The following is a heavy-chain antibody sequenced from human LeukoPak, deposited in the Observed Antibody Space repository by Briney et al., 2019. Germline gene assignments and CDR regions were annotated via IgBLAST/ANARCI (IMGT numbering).Heavy chain of an antibody. CDR3: ARDLNRYGESDP. CDR1: GFTVSSNY. J-gene: IGHJ5*02. Sequence: GGSLRLSCAASGFTVSSNYMSWVRQASGKGLEWVSVIYSGGSTYYADSVKGRFTISRDNSKNTLYLQMNSLRAEDTAVYYCARDLNRYGESDPWGQGTLVTVSS. CDR2: IYSGGST. V-gene: IGHV3-53*01. D-gene: IGHD5-18*01.